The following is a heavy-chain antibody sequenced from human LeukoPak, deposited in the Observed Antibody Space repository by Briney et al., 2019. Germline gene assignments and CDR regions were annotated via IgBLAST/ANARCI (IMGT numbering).Heavy chain of an antibody. Sequence: AASVTVSCKASGGTFSSYAISWVRQAPGQGLEWMGGIIPIFGTANYAQKFQGRVTITTDESTGTAYMELSSLRSEDTAVYYCARGAGNWFDPWGQGTLVTVSS. CDR3: ARGAGNWFDP. J-gene: IGHJ5*02. D-gene: IGHD3-10*01. V-gene: IGHV1-69*05. CDR1: GGTFSSYA. CDR2: IIPIFGTA.